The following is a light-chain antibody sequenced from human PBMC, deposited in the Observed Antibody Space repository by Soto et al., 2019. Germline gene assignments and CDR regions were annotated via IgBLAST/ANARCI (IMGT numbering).Light chain of an antibody. CDR1: SSDVGGYNY. Sequence: QSALTQPASVSGSRGQSITISCTGTSSDVGGYNYVSWYQQHPGKAPKLMIYEVSNRPSGVSNRFSGSKSGNTASLTISGLQAEDEADYYCQYYDRNLRGWVFGGGTKLTVL. CDR3: QYYDRNLRGWV. V-gene: IGLV2-14*01. J-gene: IGLJ3*02. CDR2: EVS.